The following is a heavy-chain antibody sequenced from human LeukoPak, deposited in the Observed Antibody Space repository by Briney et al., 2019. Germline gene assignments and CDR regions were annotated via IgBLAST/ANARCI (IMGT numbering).Heavy chain of an antibody. CDR3: AREPVSAYYYYYMDV. D-gene: IGHD2-2*01. Sequence: ASVKVSCKALGYNFITYYIHWVRQAPGQPLEWIGRIDPKSGDTNYAQKFQGRVTMTRDTSISTAYMELSRLRSDDTAVYYCAREPVSAYYYYYMDVWGKGTTVTISS. CDR2: IDPKSGDT. J-gene: IGHJ6*03. CDR1: GYNFITYY. V-gene: IGHV1-2*06.